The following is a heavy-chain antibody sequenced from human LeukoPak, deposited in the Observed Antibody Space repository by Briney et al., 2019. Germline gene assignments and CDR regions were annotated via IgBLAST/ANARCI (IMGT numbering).Heavy chain of an antibody. D-gene: IGHD6-19*01. J-gene: IGHJ5*02. V-gene: IGHV3-7*01. CDR3: VGAWS. CDR2: INQDGSKK. CDR1: GLTLNTYL. Sequence: GGPVTLFCAASGLTLNTYLKNGLRQTPGKRLEWVASINQDGSKKNYVDSVKGRFTISRDNAKDSLYLQMNILRAEDTAVYYCVGAWSWGQGNLVTVSS.